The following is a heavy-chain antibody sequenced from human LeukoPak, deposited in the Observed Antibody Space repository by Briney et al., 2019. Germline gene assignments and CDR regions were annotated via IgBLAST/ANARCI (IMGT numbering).Heavy chain of an antibody. CDR2: IYYSRST. Sequence: SETLSLTCTLSGGSISSHYWSWIRQPPGKGLERIGYIYYSRSTNYNPTLKSRVTIAVDTSRNQFSLKLSSVAAADTAVYYCARLGVVSPYYYYYYMDVWGKGTTVTVSS. D-gene: IGHD4-23*01. CDR1: GGSISSHY. J-gene: IGHJ6*03. CDR3: ARLGVVSPYYYYYYMDV. V-gene: IGHV4-59*08.